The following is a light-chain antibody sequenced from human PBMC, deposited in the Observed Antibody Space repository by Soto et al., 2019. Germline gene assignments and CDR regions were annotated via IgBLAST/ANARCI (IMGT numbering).Light chain of an antibody. Sequence: EIVMTQSPATLSVSPGERATLSCRASQSVSSNLAWYQQKPGQAPRLLIYGASTRATGIPARFSGSGSGTDFTLTISSLEPEDFTVYYCQQLDFSPWTFGQGTKVDIK. V-gene: IGKV3-15*01. CDR2: GAS. J-gene: IGKJ1*01. CDR1: QSVSSN. CDR3: QQLDFSPWT.